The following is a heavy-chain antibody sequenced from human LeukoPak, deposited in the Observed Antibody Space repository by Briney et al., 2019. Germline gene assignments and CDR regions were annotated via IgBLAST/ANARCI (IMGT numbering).Heavy chain of an antibody. D-gene: IGHD3-10*01. V-gene: IGHV3-23*01. CDR3: AKGSSAGRPYYFDY. J-gene: IGHJ4*02. CDR2: ISHTSEYT. CDR1: GFTFSSYT. Sequence: GGSLRLSCAASGFTFSSYTMSWVRQAPGKGLEWVSAISHTSEYTYHADSVKGRFTISRDNSKNTLYLQMNSLRAEDTALYYCAKGSSAGRPYYFDYWGQGTLVTVSS.